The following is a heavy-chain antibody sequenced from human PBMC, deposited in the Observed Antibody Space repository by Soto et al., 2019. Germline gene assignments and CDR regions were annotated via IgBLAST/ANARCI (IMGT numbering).Heavy chain of an antibody. CDR1: GGSISSYY. D-gene: IGHD3-10*01. J-gene: IGHJ5*02. CDR3: ARELFGRSVWFDP. V-gene: IGHV4-59*01. CDR2: IYYSGST. Sequence: SDTLSLTCTVSGGSISSYYWSWIRQPPGTGLECIGYIYYSGSTNYNPSLKSRVTISVDTSKNQFSLKLSSVTAADTAVYYCARELFGRSVWFDPWGQGTLVTVS.